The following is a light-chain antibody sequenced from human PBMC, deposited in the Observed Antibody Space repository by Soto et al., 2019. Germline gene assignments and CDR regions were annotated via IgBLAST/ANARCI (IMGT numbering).Light chain of an antibody. CDR1: QTISSW. CDR3: KQYGSSGK. CDR2: KAS. J-gene: IGKJ1*01. V-gene: IGKV1-5*03. Sequence: DIQMTQSPSTLSGSVGYIVTITCRASQTISSWLAWYQQKPGKAPKLLIYKASTLKSGVPSRFSGSGSGTDFTLTISRLEPEDFAVYYCKQYGSSGKFGQGTKVDIK.